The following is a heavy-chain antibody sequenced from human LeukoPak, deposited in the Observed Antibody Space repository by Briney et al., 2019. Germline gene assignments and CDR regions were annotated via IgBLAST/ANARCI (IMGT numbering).Heavy chain of an antibody. D-gene: IGHD3-16*02. CDR3: ARGDYDYVWGNYRYRYFDY. V-gene: IGHV4-34*01. Sequence: SETLSLTCAVYGGSFSGYYWSWIRQPPGKGLEWIGEINHSGSTNYNPSLKSRVTISVDTSKNQFSLKLSSVTAADTAVYYCARGDYDYVWGNYRYRYFDYWGQGTLVTVSS. CDR2: INHSGST. CDR1: GGSFSGYY. J-gene: IGHJ4*02.